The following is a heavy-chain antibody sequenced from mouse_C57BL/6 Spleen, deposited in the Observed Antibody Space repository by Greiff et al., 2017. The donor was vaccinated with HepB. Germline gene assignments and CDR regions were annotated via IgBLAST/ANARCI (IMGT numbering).Heavy chain of an antibody. Sequence: DVKLQESGPELVKPGDSVKISCKASGYSFTGYFMNWVMQSHGKSLEWIGRINPYNGDTFYNQKFKGKATLTVDKSSSTAHMELRSLTSEDSAVYYCARSDSNYFDYWGQGTTLTVSS. CDR3: ARSDSNYFDY. V-gene: IGHV1-20*01. D-gene: IGHD2-5*01. CDR1: GYSFTGYF. CDR2: INPYNGDT. J-gene: IGHJ2*01.